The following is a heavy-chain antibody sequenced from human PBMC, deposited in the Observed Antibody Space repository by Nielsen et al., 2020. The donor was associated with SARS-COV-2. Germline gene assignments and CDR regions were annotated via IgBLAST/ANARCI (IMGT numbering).Heavy chain of an antibody. V-gene: IGHV1-18*04. D-gene: IGHD3-16*02. J-gene: IGHJ5*02. Sequence: ASVKVSCKASGYTFTTYGIGWVRQASGQGLEWMGWISRNNGKTQYAQKFQGRVTMTTDTSTSTAYMELRSLRSDDTAVYYCARVVGDDYVWGSYHPPRVDRWGQGTLVTVSS. CDR3: ARVVGDDYVWGSYHPPRVDR. CDR1: GYTFTTYG. CDR2: ISRNNGKT.